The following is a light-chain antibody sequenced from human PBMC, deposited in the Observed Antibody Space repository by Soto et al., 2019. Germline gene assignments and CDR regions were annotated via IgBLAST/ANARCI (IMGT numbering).Light chain of an antibody. Sequence: EIVMTQSPVTLSVSPGERATLSCRASQSVGNTLAWYQQKPGQAPRLLIYGTSIRATGIPARFGGSGSGTEFTLTISSLQSEDFAVYYCHQYNKWPPGTFGQGTKVEIK. CDR3: HQYNKWPPGT. CDR2: GTS. V-gene: IGKV3-15*01. CDR1: QSVGNT. J-gene: IGKJ1*01.